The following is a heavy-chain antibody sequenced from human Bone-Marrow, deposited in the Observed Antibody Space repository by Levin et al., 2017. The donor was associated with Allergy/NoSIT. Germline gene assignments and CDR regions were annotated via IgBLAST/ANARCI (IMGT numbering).Heavy chain of an antibody. J-gene: IGHJ4*02. Sequence: SCAASGFTFNNYAMSWVRQAPGKGPEWVSAISGSGDRTYYADSVKGRFAISRDNSKKTLYLQMNSLRAEDTAVYYCAKEESPPYFDYWGQGTLVTVSS. V-gene: IGHV3-23*01. CDR1: GFTFNNYA. CDR3: AKEESPPYFDY. CDR2: ISGSGDRT.